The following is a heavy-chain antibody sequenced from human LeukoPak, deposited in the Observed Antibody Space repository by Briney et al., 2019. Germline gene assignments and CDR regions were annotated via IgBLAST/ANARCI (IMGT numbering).Heavy chain of an antibody. CDR3: ARGGWSWDY. CDR1: GGSFSGYY. Sequence: SETLSHTCAVYGGSFSGYYWSWIRQPPGKGLEWLGEINHSGSTNYNPSLKSRVTISVDTSKNQFSLKLSSVTAADTAVYYCARGGWSWDYWGQGTLVTVSS. D-gene: IGHD3-3*01. V-gene: IGHV4-34*01. J-gene: IGHJ4*02. CDR2: INHSGST.